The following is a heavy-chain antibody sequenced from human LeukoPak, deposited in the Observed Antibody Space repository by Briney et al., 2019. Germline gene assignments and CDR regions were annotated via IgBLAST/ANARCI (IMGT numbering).Heavy chain of an antibody. CDR3: AKVNSAYDFWSGYYTSVSGWFDP. CDR2: ISGSGGST. Sequence: PWGSLRLSCAASGFTFSSYAMSWVRQAPGKGLEWVSAISGSGGSTYYADSVKGRFTISRDNSKNTLYLQMNSLRAEDTAVYYCAKVNSAYDFWSGYYTSVSGWFDPWGQGTLVTVSS. J-gene: IGHJ5*02. D-gene: IGHD3-3*01. V-gene: IGHV3-23*01. CDR1: GFTFSSYA.